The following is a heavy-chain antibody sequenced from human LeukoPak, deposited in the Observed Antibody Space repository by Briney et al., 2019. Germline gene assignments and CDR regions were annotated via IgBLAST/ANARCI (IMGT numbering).Heavy chain of an antibody. CDR1: GYTFTGYY. V-gene: IGHV1-2*02. CDR2: INPNSGGT. J-gene: IGHJ4*02. D-gene: IGHD3/OR15-3a*01. CDR3: ARAFETGYYTSTGY. Sequence: GASVKVSCKASGYTFTGYYMHWVRQAPGQGLEWMGWINPNSGGTNYAQKFQGRVTMTRDTSISTAYMELSRLRSDDTAVYYCARAFETGYYTSTGYWGQGTLVTVSS.